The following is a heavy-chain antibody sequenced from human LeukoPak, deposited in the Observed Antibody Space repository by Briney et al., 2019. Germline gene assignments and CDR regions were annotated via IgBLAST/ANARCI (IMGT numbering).Heavy chain of an antibody. CDR3: AREIAVSDFDY. J-gene: IGHJ4*02. Sequence: GGSLRLSCAASGFTFDDYAMHWVRQAPGKGLEWVSGISWNSGSIGYADSVKGRFTISRDNAKNSLYLQMNSLRAEDTAVYYCAREIAVSDFDYWGQGTLVTVSS. CDR1: GFTFDDYA. V-gene: IGHV3-9*01. D-gene: IGHD6-19*01. CDR2: ISWNSGSI.